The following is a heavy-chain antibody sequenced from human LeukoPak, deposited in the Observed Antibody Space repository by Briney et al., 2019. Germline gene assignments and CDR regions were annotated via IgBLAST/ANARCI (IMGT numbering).Heavy chain of an antibody. J-gene: IGHJ4*02. V-gene: IGHV4-34*01. CDR3: ARGMQQWLVRRYFDY. CDR1: GGSFSGYY. CDR2: INHSGST. D-gene: IGHD6-19*01. Sequence: SETLSLTCAVYGGSFSGYYWSWIRQPPGKGLEWIGEINHSGSTNYNPSLKGRVTISVDTSKNQFSLKLSSVTAADTAVYYCARGMQQWLVRRYFDYWGQGTLVTVSS.